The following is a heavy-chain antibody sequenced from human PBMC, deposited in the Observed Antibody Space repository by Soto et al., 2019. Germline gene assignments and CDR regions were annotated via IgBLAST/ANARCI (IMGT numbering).Heavy chain of an antibody. D-gene: IGHD3-10*01. V-gene: IGHV1-46*01. Sequence: GASVKVSCKASGYTFTSYYMHWVRQAPGQGLEWMGIINPSGGSTSYAQKFQGRVTMTRDTSTSTVYMELSSLRSEDTAVYYCARDYYGSGSYPFPYYYYYGMDVWGQGTTVTVSS. J-gene: IGHJ6*02. CDR3: ARDYYGSGSYPFPYYYYYGMDV. CDR1: GYTFTSYY. CDR2: INPSGGST.